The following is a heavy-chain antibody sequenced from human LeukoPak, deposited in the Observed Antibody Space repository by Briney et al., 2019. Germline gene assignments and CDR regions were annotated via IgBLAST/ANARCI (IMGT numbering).Heavy chain of an antibody. CDR2: ISANGGST. D-gene: IGHD6-13*01. CDR3: ARDGSNWDFDY. V-gene: IGHV3-64*01. J-gene: IGHJ4*02. CDR1: GFTFSGYP. Sequence: GGSLRLSCAASGFTFSGYPMHWVRQAPGKGLEYLSGISANGGSTYYANSAKGRFTISRDNSKNTLYLQMGSLRPEDMAVYYCARDGSNWDFDYWGQGTLVTVSS.